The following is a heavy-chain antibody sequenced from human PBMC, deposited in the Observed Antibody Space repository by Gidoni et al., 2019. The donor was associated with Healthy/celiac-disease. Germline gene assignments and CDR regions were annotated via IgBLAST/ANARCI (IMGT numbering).Heavy chain of an antibody. J-gene: IGHJ4*02. D-gene: IGHD3-9*01. V-gene: IGHV1-18*01. CDR2: ISAYNGNT. Sequence: QVQLVQSGAEVKKPGASVKVSCKASGYTFTSYGISWVRQAPGQGLEGMGWISAYNGNTNYAQKLQGRVTMTTDTSTSTAYMELRSLRSDDTAVYYCARLRYYDILTGYYRGLYYFDYWGQGTLVTVSS. CDR1: GYTFTSYG. CDR3: ARLRYYDILTGYYRGLYYFDY.